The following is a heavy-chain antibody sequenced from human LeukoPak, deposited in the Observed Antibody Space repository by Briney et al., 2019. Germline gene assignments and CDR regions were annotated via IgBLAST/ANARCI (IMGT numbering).Heavy chain of an antibody. J-gene: IGHJ4*02. D-gene: IGHD2-8*01. CDR2: IYHIGSA. CDR3: ARYCTSYTCIRRGFDY. CDR1: GYSFTSGHN. Sequence: SETLSLTCSVSGYSFTSGHNWGCIRQPPGRGLGWIANIYHIGSAHYNPSLKSRVTISVDTSKNQFSLKLSSVTAADTAVYYCARYCTSYTCIRRGFDYWGQGALVSVSS. V-gene: IGHV4-38-2*01.